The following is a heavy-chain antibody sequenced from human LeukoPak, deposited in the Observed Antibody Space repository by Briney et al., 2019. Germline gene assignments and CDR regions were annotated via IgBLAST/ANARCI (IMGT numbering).Heavy chain of an antibody. V-gene: IGHV4-39*01. CDR1: GGSISSSSYY. Sequence: SSETLSLTSTVSGGSISSSSYYWGWIRQPPGKGLEWIGSIYYSGSTYYNPSLKSRVTISVDTSKNQFSLKLSSVTAADTAVYYCARPLTGENYYYYYMDVWGKGTTVTVSS. D-gene: IGHD7-27*01. CDR2: IYYSGST. CDR3: ARPLTGENYYYYYMDV. J-gene: IGHJ6*03.